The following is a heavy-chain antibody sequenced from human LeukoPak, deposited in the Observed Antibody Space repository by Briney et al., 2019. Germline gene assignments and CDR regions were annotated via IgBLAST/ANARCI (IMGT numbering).Heavy chain of an antibody. CDR3: ARGEYQLVA. Sequence: SETLSLSCTVSGGSISSGSYYWSWIRQPPGKGLEWIGYIYYSGSTNYNPSLKSRVTISVDTSKNQFSLKLSSVTAADTAVYYCARGEYQLVAWGQGTMVTVSS. V-gene: IGHV4-61*01. CDR1: GGSISSGSYY. D-gene: IGHD2-2*01. CDR2: IYYSGST. J-gene: IGHJ3*01.